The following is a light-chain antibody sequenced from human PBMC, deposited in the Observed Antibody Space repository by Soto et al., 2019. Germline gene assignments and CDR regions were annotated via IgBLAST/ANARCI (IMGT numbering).Light chain of an antibody. V-gene: IGLV1-40*01. J-gene: IGLJ3*02. CDR1: SSNIGAGYD. CDR3: QSYDSSLSASV. CDR2: ANG. Sequence: QSVLTQPPSVSGAPGQRVTISCTGSSSNIGAGYDVHWYQQFPGTAPKLLIYANGNRPSGVPDRFSGSKSGTSASLAITGLQAEDEADYYCQSYDSSLSASVFGGGTKVTVL.